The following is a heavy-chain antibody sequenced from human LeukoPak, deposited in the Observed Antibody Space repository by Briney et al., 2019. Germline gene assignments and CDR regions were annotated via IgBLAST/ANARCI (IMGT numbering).Heavy chain of an antibody. CDR1: GGSISSSSYY. CDR2: VFDSENT. D-gene: IGHD3-3*01. Sequence: SKTLSLTCTVSGGSISSSSYYWGWIRQPPGKGVEWIGCVFDSENTYYNPSLQSRVTISGDTSKNQFSLKLISVTAADTAVYYCARHGDYDFWSGSPYGWFDPWGQGALVTVSS. CDR3: ARHGDYDFWSGSPYGWFDP. J-gene: IGHJ5*02. V-gene: IGHV4-39*01.